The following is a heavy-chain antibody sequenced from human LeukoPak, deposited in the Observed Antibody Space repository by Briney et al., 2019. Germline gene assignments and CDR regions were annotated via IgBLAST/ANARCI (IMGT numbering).Heavy chain of an antibody. CDR3: TAYCLGTSCRSSVDS. J-gene: IGHJ4*02. CDR1: GFTFSGST. V-gene: IGHV3-73*01. CDR2: IRNTANNYAT. D-gene: IGHD2-2*01. Sequence: GGSLKLSCAVSGFTFSGSTMHWVRQASGKGLEWVGRIRNTANNYATAYAASLKGRFTISRDDSKSTAYLQMNSLRTEDTAVYYCTAYCLGTSCRSSVDSWGQGTLVTVSS.